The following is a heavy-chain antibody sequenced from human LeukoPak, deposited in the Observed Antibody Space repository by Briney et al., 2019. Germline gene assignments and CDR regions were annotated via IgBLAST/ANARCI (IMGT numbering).Heavy chain of an antibody. D-gene: IGHD4-17*01. Sequence: GGSLRLSCAASGFTFSNYEMRWVRQAPGKGLEWVSYISSSGSDIYYADSVKGRFTISRDNAKNSLYLQMNSLRAEDTAVYYCARDLVGYGDYGALDYWGQGTLVTVSS. V-gene: IGHV3-48*03. J-gene: IGHJ4*02. CDR3: ARDLVGYGDYGALDY. CDR1: GFTFSNYE. CDR2: ISSSGSDI.